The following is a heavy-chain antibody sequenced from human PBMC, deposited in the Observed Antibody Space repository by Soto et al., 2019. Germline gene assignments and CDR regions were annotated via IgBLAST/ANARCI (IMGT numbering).Heavy chain of an antibody. J-gene: IGHJ5*02. V-gene: IGHV1-8*01. Sequence: QVQLVQSGAEVKKPGASVKVSCKASGYTFTSYDINWVRQATGQGLEWMGWMNPNSGNTGYAQKFQGRVTMTRNTSISTAYMELSSLRSEDTAVYYCARGGKPKWLSYDWFDPWGQGTLVTVSS. CDR1: GYTFTSYD. CDR3: ARGGKPKWLSYDWFDP. D-gene: IGHD6-19*01. CDR2: MNPNSGNT.